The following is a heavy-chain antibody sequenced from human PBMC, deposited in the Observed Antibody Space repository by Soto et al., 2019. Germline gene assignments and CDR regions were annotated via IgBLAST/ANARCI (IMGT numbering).Heavy chain of an antibody. CDR1: GFTFSSYA. J-gene: IGHJ3*02. V-gene: IGHV3-30-3*01. CDR2: ISYVGSNK. CDR3: ASSFSITMIVVVPHDAFDI. Sequence: QVQLVESGGGVVQPGRSLRLSCAASGFTFSSYAMHWVRQAPGKGLEWVAVISYVGSNKYYADSVKGRFTISRDNSKNALYLQMNSLRAEDTAVYYCASSFSITMIVVVPHDAFDIWGQGTMVTVSS. D-gene: IGHD3-22*01.